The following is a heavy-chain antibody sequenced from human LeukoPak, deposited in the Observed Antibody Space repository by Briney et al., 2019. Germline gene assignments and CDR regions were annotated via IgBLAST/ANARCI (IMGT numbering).Heavy chain of an antibody. CDR1: GYTFTGYY. CDR3: ARDSGGLGYYYYMDV. J-gene: IGHJ6*03. Sequence: ASVKVSCKASGYTFTGYYMHWVRQAPGQGLEWMGWINPNSGGTNYAQKFQGRVTMTRDTSISTAYMELSRLRSDDTAVYYCARDSGGLGYYYYMDVWGKGTTVTISS. D-gene: IGHD3-10*01. V-gene: IGHV1-2*02. CDR2: INPNSGGT.